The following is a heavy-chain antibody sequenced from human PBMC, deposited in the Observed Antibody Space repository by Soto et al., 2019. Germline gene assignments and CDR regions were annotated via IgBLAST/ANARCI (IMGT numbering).Heavy chain of an antibody. Sequence: GGSLRLSCAASGFTFSSYGMHWVRQAPGKGLEWVAAICGSGSSTYYADSVKGRFTISRDNSKNTLYLQMNSLRAEDTAVYYCAKFVPGDPWYAFDIWGQGTMVTVS. J-gene: IGHJ3*02. CDR1: GFTFSSYG. CDR3: AKFVPGDPWYAFDI. CDR2: ICGSGSST. V-gene: IGHV3-23*01. D-gene: IGHD4-17*01.